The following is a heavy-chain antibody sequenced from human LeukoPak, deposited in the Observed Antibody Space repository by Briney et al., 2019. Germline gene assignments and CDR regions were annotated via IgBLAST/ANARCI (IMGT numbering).Heavy chain of an antibody. CDR1: GYTFTSYD. V-gene: IGHV1-8*01. D-gene: IGHD2-15*01. J-gene: IGHJ4*02. Sequence: ASVKISCKASGYTFTSYDINWVRQATGQGLEWMGWMNPNSGNTGYAQKFQGRVTMTRKTSISTAYMELSSLRSEDTAVYYCARGEPYCSGGSCYSWGQGTLVTVSS. CDR2: MNPNSGNT. CDR3: ARGEPYCSGGSCYS.